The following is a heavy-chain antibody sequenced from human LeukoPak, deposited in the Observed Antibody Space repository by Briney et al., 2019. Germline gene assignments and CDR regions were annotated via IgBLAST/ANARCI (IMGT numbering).Heavy chain of an antibody. CDR2: INPNSGGT. D-gene: IGHD3/OR15-3a*01. Sequence: ASVKVSCKASGYTFTGYYMHWVRQAPGQGLEWMGWINPNSGGTNYAQKFQGRVTMTTDTSTSTAYMELRSLRSDDTAVYYCARGDWATADYWGQGTLVTVSS. J-gene: IGHJ4*02. CDR1: GYTFTGYY. V-gene: IGHV1-2*02. CDR3: ARGDWATADY.